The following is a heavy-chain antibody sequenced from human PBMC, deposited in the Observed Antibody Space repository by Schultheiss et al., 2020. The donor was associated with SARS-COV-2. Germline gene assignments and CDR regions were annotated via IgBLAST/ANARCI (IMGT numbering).Heavy chain of an antibody. CDR2: IWYDGSNK. Sequence: GGSLRLSCAASGFTFSSYGMHWVRQAPGKGLEWVAVIWYDGSNKYYADSVKGRFTISRDNSKNTLYLQMNSLRAEDTAVYYCASELVRSDAFDIWGQGTMVTVSS. D-gene: IGHD6-6*01. J-gene: IGHJ3*02. CDR3: ASELVRSDAFDI. CDR1: GFTFSSYG. V-gene: IGHV3-33*08.